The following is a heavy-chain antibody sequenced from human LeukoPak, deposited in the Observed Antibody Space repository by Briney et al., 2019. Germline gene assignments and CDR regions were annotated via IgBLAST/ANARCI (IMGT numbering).Heavy chain of an antibody. J-gene: IGHJ4*02. D-gene: IGHD6-13*01. CDR3: ARVGSSWQVSEYYFDY. V-gene: IGHV3-66*01. CDR2: IYSGGST. Sequence: GGSLRLSRAASGFTVSSNYMSWVRQAPGKGLEWVSVIYSGGSTYYADSVKGRFTISRDNSKNTLYLQMNSLRAEDTAVYYCARVGSSWQVSEYYFDYWGQGTLVTVSS. CDR1: GFTVSSNY.